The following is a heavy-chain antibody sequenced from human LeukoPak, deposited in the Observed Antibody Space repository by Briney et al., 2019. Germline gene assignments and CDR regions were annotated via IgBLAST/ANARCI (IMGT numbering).Heavy chain of an antibody. CDR3: ARDLLRIAAAGYYYYGMDV. V-gene: IGHV4-61*01. CDR1: GGSVSSGSYY. J-gene: IGHJ6*02. CDR2: ICYSGST. Sequence: SETLSLTCTVSGGSVSSGSYYWSWIRQPPGKGLEWIGYICYSGSTNYNPSLKSRVTISVDTSKNQFSLKLSSVTAADTAVYYCARDLLRIAAAGYYYYGMDVWGQGTTVTVSS. D-gene: IGHD6-13*01.